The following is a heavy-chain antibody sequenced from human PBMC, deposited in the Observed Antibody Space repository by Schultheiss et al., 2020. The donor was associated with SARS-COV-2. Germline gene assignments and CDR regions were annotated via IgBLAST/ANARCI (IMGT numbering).Heavy chain of an antibody. CDR3: ARGGYCSSTSCQNWFDP. D-gene: IGHD2-2*01. CDR1: GGSISSYY. V-gene: IGHV4-59*01. Sequence: SETLSLTCTVSGGSISSYYWSWIRQPPGKGLEWIGYIYYSGTTKYNPSLKSRVTISLDTPKNQFSLKLRSVTAADTAVYYCARGGYCSSTSCQNWFDPWGQGTLVTVSS. J-gene: IGHJ5*02. CDR2: IYYSGTT.